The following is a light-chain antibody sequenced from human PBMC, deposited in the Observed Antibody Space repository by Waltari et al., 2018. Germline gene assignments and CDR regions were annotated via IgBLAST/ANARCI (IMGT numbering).Light chain of an antibody. CDR2: ENI. V-gene: IGLV3-21*02. J-gene: IGLJ2*01. Sequence: SYVLTQPPSLSVAPGQTSRITCGGNNSGSYTFHWYQQKPGQAPLLVLFENIDRPSGISERCSGSNAGNTATLTISRVEVGDEADYYCQVWDFGRDHLLFGGGTKLTVL. CDR1: NSGSYT. CDR3: QVWDFGRDHLL.